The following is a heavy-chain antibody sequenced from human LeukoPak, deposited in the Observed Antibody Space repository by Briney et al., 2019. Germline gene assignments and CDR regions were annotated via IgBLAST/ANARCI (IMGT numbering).Heavy chain of an antibody. CDR2: IKQDGSEK. CDR1: GFMLSSYW. CDR3: ARADSSIAARLSRSSIFNYYYYMDV. V-gene: IGHV3-7*01. Sequence: GGSLRLSCAASGFMLSSYWMSWVRQAPGKGLEWVANIKQDGSEKYYVDSVKGRFTISRDNAKNSLYLQMNSLRAEDTAVYYCARADSSIAARLSRSSIFNYYYYMDVWGKGTTVTVSS. J-gene: IGHJ6*03. D-gene: IGHD6-6*01.